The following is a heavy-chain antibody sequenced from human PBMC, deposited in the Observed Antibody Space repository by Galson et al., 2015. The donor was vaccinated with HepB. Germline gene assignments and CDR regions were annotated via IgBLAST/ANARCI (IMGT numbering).Heavy chain of an antibody. J-gene: IGHJ2*01. CDR2: ISAYNGNT. CDR1: GYTFTSYG. Sequence: SVKVSCKASGYTFTSYGISWVRQAPGQGLEWMGWISAYNGNTNYAQKLQGRVTMTTDTSTSTAYMELRSLRSDDTAVYYCARDLRVMGYSSGWYDWYFDLWGRGTLVTVSS. V-gene: IGHV1-18*01. D-gene: IGHD6-19*01. CDR3: ARDLRVMGYSSGWYDWYFDL.